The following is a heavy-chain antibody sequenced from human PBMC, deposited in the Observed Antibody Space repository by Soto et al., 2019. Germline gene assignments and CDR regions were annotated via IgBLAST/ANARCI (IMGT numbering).Heavy chain of an antibody. J-gene: IGHJ4*02. CDR3: AKEGGSGESTMRYRYDS. Sequence: QVQLVESGGDGVQPGRSLRLSCAASGFTFSSYGMHWVRQAPGKGLEWLAVIAYDGSVDYYADSVKGRFTISRDNPKNMLYLQMNSLRVDDTAVYYCAKEGGSGESTMRYRYDSWGQGILVTVSS. CDR2: IAYDGSVD. D-gene: IGHD3-10*01. CDR1: GFTFSSYG. V-gene: IGHV3-30*18.